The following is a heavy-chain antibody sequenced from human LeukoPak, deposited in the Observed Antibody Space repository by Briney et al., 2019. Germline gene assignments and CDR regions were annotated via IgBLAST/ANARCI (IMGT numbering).Heavy chain of an antibody. J-gene: IGHJ4*02. V-gene: IGHV4-39*01. CDR2: IYYSGST. CDR3: PRLQAGHFHY. CDR1: GGSISSSSYY. Sequence: SETLSLTCTVSGGSISSSSYYWGWIRQSPGKGLEWIGSIYYSGSTYYNPSLKSRVPISVDTSKNQFSLKLSSVTAADTAVYYCPRLQAGHFHYWGQGTLVTVSS.